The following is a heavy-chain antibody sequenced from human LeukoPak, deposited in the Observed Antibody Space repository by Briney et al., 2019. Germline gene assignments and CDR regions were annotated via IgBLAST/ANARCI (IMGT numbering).Heavy chain of an antibody. V-gene: IGHV4-59*01. J-gene: IGHJ6*03. CDR2: IYYSGST. CDR1: GGSISSYY. D-gene: IGHD5-18*01. Sequence: SETLSLTCTVSGGSISSYYWSWIRQPPGKGLEWIGYIYYSGSTNYSPSLKSRVTISVDTSKNQFPLKLSSVTAADTAVYYCARRGGYSYAHNGVRAYYYYMDVWGKGTTVTVSS. CDR3: ARRGGYSYAHNGVRAYYYYMDV.